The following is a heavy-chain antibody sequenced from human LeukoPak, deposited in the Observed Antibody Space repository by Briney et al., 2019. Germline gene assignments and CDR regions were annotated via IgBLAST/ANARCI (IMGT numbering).Heavy chain of an antibody. J-gene: IGHJ6*02. V-gene: IGHV3-15*01. CDR2: IKSKTDGGTT. D-gene: IGHD4-17*01. Sequence: GGSLRLSCAASGFTFSNAWMSWVRQAPGKGLEWVGRIKSKTDGGTTDYAAPVEGRFTISRDDSKNTLYLQMNSLKTEDTAVYYCTTVTLRLYGMDVWGQGTTVTVSS. CDR3: TTVTLRLYGMDV. CDR1: GFTFSNAW.